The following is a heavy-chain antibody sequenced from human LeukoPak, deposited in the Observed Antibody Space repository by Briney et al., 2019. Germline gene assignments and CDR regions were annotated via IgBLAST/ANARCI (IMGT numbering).Heavy chain of an antibody. Sequence: SETLSLTCTVSGGSMTSYYWSWIRQPPGKGLEWIGYIYYSGSTNYNPSLKSRLTISADTSKNQFSLKLSSVTAADTAVYYCARHGLGYSSNWFDPWGQGTLVTVSS. CDR3: ARHGLGYSSNWFDP. D-gene: IGHD6-19*01. CDR2: IYYSGST. J-gene: IGHJ5*02. V-gene: IGHV4-59*08. CDR1: GGSMTSYY.